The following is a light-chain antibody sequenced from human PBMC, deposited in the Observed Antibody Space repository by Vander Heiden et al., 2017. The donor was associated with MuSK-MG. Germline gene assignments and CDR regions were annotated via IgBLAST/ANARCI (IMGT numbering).Light chain of an antibody. J-gene: IGKJ1*01. V-gene: IGKV3-20*01. CDR3: QQYGSSFRWT. CDR1: QSVSSSY. Sequence: EIVLTQSPGTLSLSPGERATLSCRASQSVSSSYLAWYQQKPGQAPRLLIYGASSRATGIPDRFSGSGSGTDFTLTISRLEPEDFAVYYCQQYGSSFRWTFGQWTKVEIK. CDR2: GAS.